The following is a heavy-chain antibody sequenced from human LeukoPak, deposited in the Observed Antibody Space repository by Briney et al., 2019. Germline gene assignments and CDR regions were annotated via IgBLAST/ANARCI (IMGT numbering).Heavy chain of an antibody. V-gene: IGHV3-15*01. CDR2: VKSKADGGTT. CDR1: GFNFSTAW. J-gene: IGHJ4*02. Sequence: GGSLRLSCAASGFNFSTAWMSWVRQAPGKGLEWVGRVKSKADGGTTDYAAPVKGRFTISRDDSNNTLYLQMNSLKTEDTAIYYCWFYDDYVGGIFDYWGQGTLVTVSS. D-gene: IGHD4-17*01. CDR3: WFYDDYVGGIFDY.